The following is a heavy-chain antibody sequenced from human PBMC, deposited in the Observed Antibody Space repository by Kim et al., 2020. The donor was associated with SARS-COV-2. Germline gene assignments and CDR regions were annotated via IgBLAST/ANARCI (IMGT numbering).Heavy chain of an antibody. CDR2: ISESGGGT. V-gene: IGHV3-23*01. CDR1: GFTFSTNV. D-gene: IGHD6-25*01. CDR3: AKVPGGLYYFDY. J-gene: IGHJ4*02. Sequence: GGSLRLSCAASGFTFSTNVMRWVRQAPGKGLEWVSSISESGGGTYYTDSVKGRFSISRDNSKNMLYLQMNSLRAEDTAVYYCAKVPGGLYYFDYWGQGT.